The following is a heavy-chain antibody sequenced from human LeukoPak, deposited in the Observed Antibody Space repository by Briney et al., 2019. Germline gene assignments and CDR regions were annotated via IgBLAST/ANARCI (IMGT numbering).Heavy chain of an antibody. V-gene: IGHV1-46*01. CDR3: ARRVTRAFDI. CDR1: GYTFTIYY. CDR2: INPNGGGT. J-gene: IGHJ3*02. Sequence: ASVKVSCKASGYTFTIYYMHWVRQAPGQVLEWLGIINPNGGGTNYAQKFQGRVTMTRDTSTSTVYMELSSLRSEDTAVYYCARRVTRAFDIWGQGTMVTVSS. D-gene: IGHD3-10*01.